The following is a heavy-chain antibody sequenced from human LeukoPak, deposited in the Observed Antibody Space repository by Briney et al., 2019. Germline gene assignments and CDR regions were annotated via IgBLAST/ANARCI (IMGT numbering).Heavy chain of an antibody. Sequence: GESLKISCKGSGYNFAKYWIGWVRQMPGKGLEWMGIIYPSDSDTRYSPSFQGQVIISADKSISTAYLQWSSLKASDTAIYYCARPGPADYWGQGTLVTVSS. D-gene: IGHD1-14*01. CDR1: GYNFAKYW. CDR2: IYPSDSDT. J-gene: IGHJ4*02. V-gene: IGHV5-51*01. CDR3: ARPGPADY.